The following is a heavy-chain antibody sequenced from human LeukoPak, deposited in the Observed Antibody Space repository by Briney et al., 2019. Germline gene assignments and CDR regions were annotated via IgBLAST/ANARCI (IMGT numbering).Heavy chain of an antibody. Sequence: PGGSLRLSCAASGFTFTSYAMTWVRQAPGKGLEWVSGISGSGGSTFYAGSVRGRFTISRDNSKNTLYLQMNSLRAEDTAVYFCAKGGYSAYDSSFDYWGQGTLVTVSS. D-gene: IGHD5-12*01. CDR2: ISGSGGST. CDR1: GFTFTSYA. V-gene: IGHV3-23*01. CDR3: AKGGYSAYDSSFDY. J-gene: IGHJ4*02.